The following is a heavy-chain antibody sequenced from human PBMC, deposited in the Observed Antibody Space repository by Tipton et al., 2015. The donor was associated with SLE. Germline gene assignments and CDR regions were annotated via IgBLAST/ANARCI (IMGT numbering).Heavy chain of an antibody. CDR2: IHFSGST. J-gene: IGHJ4*02. Sequence: TLSLTCIVSGGSISSDTFYWGWIRQPPEKGLEWIGHIHFSGSTEYNPSLKSRATISVDMSKNQLSLRLSSATAADTAAYYCVRHGQTVQATFDHWGRGALVTVSS. CDR1: GGSISSDTFY. D-gene: IGHD1-26*01. CDR3: VRHGQTVQATFDH. V-gene: IGHV4-61*05.